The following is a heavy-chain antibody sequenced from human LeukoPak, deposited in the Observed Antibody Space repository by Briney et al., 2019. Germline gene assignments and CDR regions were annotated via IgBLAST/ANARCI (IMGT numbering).Heavy chain of an antibody. Sequence: GGSLRLSCAASGFTFSSYYMNWVRQAPGKGLEWVANIKPDGSEKYYVDSLKGRFTISRDNAENSLYLQMNSLRAEDTAVYYCARGYSYAFDYWGQGTLVTVSS. CDR2: IKPDGSEK. CDR3: ARGYSYAFDY. J-gene: IGHJ4*02. D-gene: IGHD5-18*01. CDR1: GFTFSSYY. V-gene: IGHV3-7*04.